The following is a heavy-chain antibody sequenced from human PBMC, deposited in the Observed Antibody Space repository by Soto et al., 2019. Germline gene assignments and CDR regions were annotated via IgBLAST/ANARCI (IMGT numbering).Heavy chain of an antibody. CDR3: AKDYLGSSNVFDV. V-gene: IGHV3-30*18. CDR1: GFTFSNYG. D-gene: IGHD2-2*01. Sequence: GGSLRLSCVASGFTFSNYGFHWVRRTPGKGLQWMAAISSAGTTKNYAESVNGRFFISRDNSRNTVFLHMNSVRAEDTALYYCAKDYLGSSNVFDVWGRGTVVT. CDR2: ISSAGTTK. J-gene: IGHJ3*01.